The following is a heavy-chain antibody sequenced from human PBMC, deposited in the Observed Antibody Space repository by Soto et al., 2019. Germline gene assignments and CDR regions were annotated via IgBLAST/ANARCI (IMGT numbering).Heavy chain of an antibody. CDR3: ARGRDGDY. D-gene: IGHD6-6*01. CDR2: ISAHHDNT. CDR1: GYTFTSYV. V-gene: IGHV1-18*01. J-gene: IGHJ4*02. Sequence: QVHLVQSGAEEKKPGASVEVSCKCSGYTFTSYVITWVRQAPGQGLEWMGWISAHHDNTDYAQKLQGSVAVTRDTSTSTAYMELRSLRSDDTAVYYCARGRDGDYWGQGALVTVSS.